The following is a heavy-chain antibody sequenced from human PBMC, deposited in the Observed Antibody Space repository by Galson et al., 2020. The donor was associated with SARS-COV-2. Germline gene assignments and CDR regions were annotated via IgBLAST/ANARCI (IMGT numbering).Heavy chain of an antibody. V-gene: IGHV1-2*02. CDR2: VNPISGGT. D-gene: IGHD3-10*01. Sequence: ASVKVSCKASGYRFTDFYIHWVRQAPGQGLEWMGWVNPISGGTNDAQKFQGRVTMTSDTSITTAYMDLSRLTSDDTAVYYCGRVPLFYYGSGSYSDYWGQGTLVTVSS. CDR1: GYRFTDFY. J-gene: IGHJ4*02. CDR3: GRVPLFYYGSGSYSDY.